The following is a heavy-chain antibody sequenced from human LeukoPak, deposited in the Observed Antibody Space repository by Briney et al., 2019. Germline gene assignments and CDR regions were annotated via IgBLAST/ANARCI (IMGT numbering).Heavy chain of an antibody. Sequence: GGSLRLSCAASGFTFDDYAMHWVRQAPGKGLEWVSGISWNSGSIAYADSVKGRFTISRDNAKNSLYLQMNSLRAEDMALYYCAKDWSDFWSGYYENWGQGTLVTVSS. V-gene: IGHV3-9*03. CDR3: AKDWSDFWSGYYEN. CDR2: ISWNSGSI. D-gene: IGHD3-3*01. CDR1: GFTFDDYA. J-gene: IGHJ4*02.